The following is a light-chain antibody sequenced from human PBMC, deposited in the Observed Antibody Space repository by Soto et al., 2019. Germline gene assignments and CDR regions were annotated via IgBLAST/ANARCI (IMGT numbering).Light chain of an antibody. J-gene: IGKJ1*01. V-gene: IGKV3-20*01. CDR1: QTISSNY. CDR3: QQYGSSPWT. Sequence: ETVLTQSPGTLSLSPGERATLSCRASQTISSNYLAWYQQTPGQAPRLLIYGASNRATGIADRFSGSGSGTDFTLIIRRLEPEDVALYYCQQYGSSPWTFGQGTKVEIK. CDR2: GAS.